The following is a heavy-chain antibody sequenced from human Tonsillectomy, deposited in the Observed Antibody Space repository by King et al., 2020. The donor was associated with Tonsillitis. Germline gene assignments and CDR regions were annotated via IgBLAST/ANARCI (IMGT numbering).Heavy chain of an antibody. V-gene: IGHV3-23*04. D-gene: IGHD2/OR15-2a*01. J-gene: IGHJ4*02. Sequence: VQLVESGGGLQQPGGSLRLSCVGSGVTFSRYAMTWVRQASGKGLEWRTVISASGVTTFYADTVKGRFIISRDNSENTVYLQMNNLGAEDTAIYYCATYWDTTLVDDYWGQGTLVTVSS. CDR3: ATYWDTTLVDDY. CDR2: ISASGVTT. CDR1: GVTFSRYA.